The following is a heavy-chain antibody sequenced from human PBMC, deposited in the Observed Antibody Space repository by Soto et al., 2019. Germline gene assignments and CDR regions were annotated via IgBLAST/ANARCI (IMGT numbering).Heavy chain of an antibody. V-gene: IGHV3-53*04. CDR3: AREGIAVAGMVFGAFDI. D-gene: IGHD6-19*01. CDR2: IYSGGST. Sequence: GGSLRLSCAASGFTVSSNYMSWVRQAPGKGLEWVSVIYSGGSTYYADSVKGRFTISRHNSKNKLYLQMNSLRAEDTAVYYCAREGIAVAGMVFGAFDIWGQGTMVTVSS. J-gene: IGHJ3*02. CDR1: GFTVSSNY.